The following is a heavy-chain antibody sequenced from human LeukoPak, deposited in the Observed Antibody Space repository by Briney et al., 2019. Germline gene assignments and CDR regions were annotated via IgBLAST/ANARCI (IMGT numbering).Heavy chain of an antibody. CDR2: VSRSGGAT. D-gene: IGHD6-19*01. CDR3: ATKQWLVRGWFDP. V-gene: IGHV3-23*01. CDR1: GFSFTSYA. Sequence: GGSLRLSCAASGFSFTSYAMSWVRQAQGKGLEWVSAVSRSGGATYYADSVKGRFTISRDNSKNTLYLQMNSLTAEDTAVYYCATKQWLVRGWFDPWGQGTLVTVSS. J-gene: IGHJ5*02.